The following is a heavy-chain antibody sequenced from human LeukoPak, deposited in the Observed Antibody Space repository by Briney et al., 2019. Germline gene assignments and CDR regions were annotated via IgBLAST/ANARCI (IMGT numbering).Heavy chain of an antibody. Sequence: GGSLRLSCTASGSTFSSYEMNWVRQAPGKGLEWVSYINSSDSTIYYADSVKGRFTISKDNAKNTLYLQMNSLRAEDTAVYYCARDPLSYYYDSSGFDAFDVWGQGTMVTVSS. CDR2: INSSDSTI. D-gene: IGHD3-22*01. V-gene: IGHV3-48*03. J-gene: IGHJ3*01. CDR1: GSTFSSYE. CDR3: ARDPLSYYYDSSGFDAFDV.